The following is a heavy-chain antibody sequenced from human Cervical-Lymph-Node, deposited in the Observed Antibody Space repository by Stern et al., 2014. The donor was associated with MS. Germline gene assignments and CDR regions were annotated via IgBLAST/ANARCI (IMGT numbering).Heavy chain of an antibody. Sequence: QMQLVQSGAEVKKPGASVKVSCKAYGYTFTSNKMHWVRQATGQGLEWMGIINPGGGSTRYAQKLQGRVTMTRDTSTCTVYMELTSLRSEDTAVYSCARDNGGWSVDSWGQGTLVIVSS. D-gene: IGHD6-19*01. V-gene: IGHV1-46*01. CDR1: GYTFTSNK. CDR3: ARDNGGWSVDS. CDR2: INPGGGST. J-gene: IGHJ4*02.